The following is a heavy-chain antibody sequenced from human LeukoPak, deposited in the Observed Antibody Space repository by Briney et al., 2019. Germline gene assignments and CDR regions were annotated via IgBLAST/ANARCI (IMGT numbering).Heavy chain of an antibody. V-gene: IGHV1-58*01. CDR3: AATHSGSYSVLAAFDI. J-gene: IGHJ3*02. D-gene: IGHD1-26*01. CDR1: GFTFTSSA. Sequence: TSVKVSCKASGFTFTSSAVQWVRQARGQRLNWIGWIVVGSGNTNYAQKFQERVTITRDMSTSTAYMELSSLRYEDTAVYYCAATHSGSYSVLAAFDIWGQGTMVTVSS. CDR2: IVVGSGNT.